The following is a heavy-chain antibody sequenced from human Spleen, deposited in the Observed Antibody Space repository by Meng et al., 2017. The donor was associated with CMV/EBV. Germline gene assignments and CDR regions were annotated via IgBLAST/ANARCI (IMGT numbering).Heavy chain of an antibody. V-gene: IGHV3-30*18. J-gene: IGHJ4*02. CDR1: GITFSSYG. Sequence: SGITFSSYGINWVRQAPGKGLEWGAVIAYDGSNIYYADSVKGRFTISRDNSKNTLFLQMNSLRPEDTAVYYCAKEYYYDSSALIDYWGQGTLVTVSS. CDR2: IAYDGSNI. D-gene: IGHD3-22*01. CDR3: AKEYYYDSSALIDY.